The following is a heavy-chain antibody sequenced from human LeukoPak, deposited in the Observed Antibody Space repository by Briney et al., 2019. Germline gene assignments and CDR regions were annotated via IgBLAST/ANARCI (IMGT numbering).Heavy chain of an antibody. J-gene: IGHJ4*02. CDR1: GFTFSSYG. V-gene: IGHV3-23*01. CDR3: AREVLRYFDWLPRDHFDY. D-gene: IGHD3-9*01. Sequence: GGSLRLSCAASGFTFSSYGMCWVRQAPGKGLEWVSAISGSGGSIYYADSVKGRFTISRDNAKNSLYLQMNSLRAEDTAVYYCAREVLRYFDWLPRDHFDYWGQGTLVTVSS. CDR2: ISGSGGSI.